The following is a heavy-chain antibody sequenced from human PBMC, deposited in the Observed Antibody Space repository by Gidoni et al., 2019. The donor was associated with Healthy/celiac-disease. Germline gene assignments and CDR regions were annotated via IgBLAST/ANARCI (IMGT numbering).Heavy chain of an antibody. Sequence: QVQLVQSGAEVKKPGASVKVSCKASGYTFTSYYMHWVRQAPGQGLEWMGIINPSGGSTSYAQKFQGRVTMTRDTSTSTVYMELSSLRSEDTAVYYCARDSTRGWELLRPDYWGQGTLVTVSS. J-gene: IGHJ4*02. CDR2: INPSGGST. V-gene: IGHV1-46*01. D-gene: IGHD1-26*01. CDR1: GYTFTSYY. CDR3: ARDSTRGWELLRPDY.